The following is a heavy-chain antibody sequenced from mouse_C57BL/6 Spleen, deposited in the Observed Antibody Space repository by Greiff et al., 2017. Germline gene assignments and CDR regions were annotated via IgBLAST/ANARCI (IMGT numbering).Heavy chain of an antibody. CDR1: GYTFTSYD. CDR3: ARRDYGSSTYYAMDY. CDR2: IYPRDGST. J-gene: IGHJ4*01. Sequence: VQLPASGPELVKPGASVKLSCKASGYTFTSYDINWVKQRPGQGLEWNGWIYPRDGSTKYNEKFKGKATVTVDTSSSTAYMELHRLTSEYSAVYFCARRDYGSSTYYAMDYWGQGTSVTVSS. V-gene: IGHV1-85*01. D-gene: IGHD1-1*01.